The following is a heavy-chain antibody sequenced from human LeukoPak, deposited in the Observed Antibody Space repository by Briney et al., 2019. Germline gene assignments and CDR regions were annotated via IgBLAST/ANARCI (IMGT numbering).Heavy chain of an antibody. V-gene: IGHV4-38-2*02. CDR2: FYHGGST. CDR3: ARGVYYDSAFDI. Sequence: PSETLSLTCSVSGYAISSGYFWGWIRQPPGKGLEWIGTFYHGGSTYYNPSLKSRVTISVDTSKNQFSLNLTSVTAADTAVYYCARGVYYDSAFDIWGQGTMVTVSS. J-gene: IGHJ3*02. D-gene: IGHD3-22*01. CDR1: GYAISSGYF.